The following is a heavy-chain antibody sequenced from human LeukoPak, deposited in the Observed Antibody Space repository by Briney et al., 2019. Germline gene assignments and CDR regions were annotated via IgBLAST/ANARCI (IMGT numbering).Heavy chain of an antibody. CDR1: GGSISSSSYY. Sequence: SETLSLTCTVSGGSISSSSYYWGGIRQPPGKGLEWIGSIYYSGTTSYNPSLKSRVTISVDTSKTQFSLKLSSATAAHRAVYYCARHGLSSGSYDYWGQGTLVTVSS. V-gene: IGHV4-39*01. CDR3: ARHGLSSGSYDY. CDR2: IYYSGTT. J-gene: IGHJ4*02. D-gene: IGHD3-10*01.